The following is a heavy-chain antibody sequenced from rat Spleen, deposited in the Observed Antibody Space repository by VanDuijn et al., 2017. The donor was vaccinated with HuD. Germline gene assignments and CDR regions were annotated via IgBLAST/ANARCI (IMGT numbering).Heavy chain of an antibody. CDR1: GFTFNNYW. D-gene: IGHD1-2*01. CDR2: ITNTGGST. Sequence: EVQLVESGGGLVQPGRSLKLSCVASGFTFNNYWMTWIRQAPGKGLEWVASITNTGGSTYYPDSVKGRFTISRDNAKSTLYLQMNSLRSEDTATYYCTRDGTIAAITYYYVMDAWGQGASVTVSS. V-gene: IGHV5-31*01. CDR3: TRDGTIAAITYYYVMDA. J-gene: IGHJ4*01.